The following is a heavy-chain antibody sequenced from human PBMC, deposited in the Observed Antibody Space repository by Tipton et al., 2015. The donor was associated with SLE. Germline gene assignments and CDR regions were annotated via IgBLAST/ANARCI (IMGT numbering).Heavy chain of an antibody. Sequence: TLSLTCAVSGYSISSGYYWGWIRQPPGKGLEWIGSIYHSGSIYYNPSFESRVTLSIDTSKNQFSLKLTSVTAADTAVYYCARGRRYYDFWTAMDVWGKGTTVTVSS. CDR3: ARGRRYYDFWTAMDV. D-gene: IGHD3-3*01. CDR2: IYHSGSI. V-gene: IGHV4-38-2*01. CDR1: GYSISSGYY. J-gene: IGHJ6*03.